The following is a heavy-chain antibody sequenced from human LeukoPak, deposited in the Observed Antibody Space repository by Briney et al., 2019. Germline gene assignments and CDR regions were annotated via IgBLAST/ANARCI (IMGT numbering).Heavy chain of an antibody. CDR3: ARNGYCSGGSCYPYYFDY. Sequence: PSETLSLTCTVSGYSISSGYYWGWIRQPPGKGLEWIGEINHSGSTNYNPSLKSRVTISVHTSKNQFSLKLSSVTAADTAVYYCARNGYCSGGSCYPYYFDYWGQGTLVTVSS. CDR2: INHSGST. CDR1: GYSISSGYY. V-gene: IGHV4-38-2*02. J-gene: IGHJ4*02. D-gene: IGHD2-15*01.